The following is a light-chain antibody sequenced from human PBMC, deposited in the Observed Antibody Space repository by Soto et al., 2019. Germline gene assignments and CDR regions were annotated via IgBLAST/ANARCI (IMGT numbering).Light chain of an antibody. J-gene: IGKJ1*01. CDR1: QGVGVW. Sequence: DIQMTQSPSSVSASVGDTVTITCRASQGVGVWLGWYQQKPGKAPHLLIYGASGLQVGVPSRFSGSVSGADFTLTISNLQPEDFATYFCQQTYSAPPTFGQGTKVDIK. V-gene: IGKV1-12*01. CDR2: GAS. CDR3: QQTYSAPPT.